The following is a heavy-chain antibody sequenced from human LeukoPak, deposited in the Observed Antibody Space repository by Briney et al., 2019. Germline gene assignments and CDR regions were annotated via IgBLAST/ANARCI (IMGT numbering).Heavy chain of an antibody. CDR2: IYTSGST. CDR1: GGSISSYY. CDR3: ARHKDWYKGGAFDI. V-gene: IGHV4-4*07. Sequence: SETLSLTCTVSGGSISSYYWSWIRQPAGKGLEWIGRIYTSGSTNYNPSLKSRVTMSVDTSKNQFSLKLSSVTAADTAVYYCARHKDWYKGGAFDIWGQGTMVTVSS. D-gene: IGHD3/OR15-3a*01. J-gene: IGHJ3*02.